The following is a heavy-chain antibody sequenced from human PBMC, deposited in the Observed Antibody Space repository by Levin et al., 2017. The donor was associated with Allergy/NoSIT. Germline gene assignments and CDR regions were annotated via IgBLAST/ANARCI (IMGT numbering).Heavy chain of an antibody. CDR1: GFSFSRSW. V-gene: IGHV3-7*02. J-gene: IGHJ4*02. Sequence: HPGGSLRLSCTASGFSFSRSWMSWVRQAPGRGLEWVAAIKRDGSEKNYADSVRGRFTISRDNAKNSVYLEINSLRVEDTALYYCAGLDSASDIWRENYWGQGTRVTVSS. CDR2: IKRDGSEK. CDR3: AGLDSASDIWRENY.